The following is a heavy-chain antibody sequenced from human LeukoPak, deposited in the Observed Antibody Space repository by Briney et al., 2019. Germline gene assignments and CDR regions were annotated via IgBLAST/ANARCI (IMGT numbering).Heavy chain of an antibody. V-gene: IGHV3-53*01. CDR3: AKTNYYDTTDDKPYTTHFDY. D-gene: IGHD3-22*01. Sequence: GGSLRLSCTVSGFTVSSNSMSWVRQAPGKGLEWVSFIYSAGSTHYSDSVKGRFTISIDNSKNILFLQMDSLRAEDTAMYYCAKTNYYDTTDDKPYTTHFDYWGQGALVTVSS. J-gene: IGHJ4*02. CDR1: GFTVSSNS. CDR2: IYSAGST.